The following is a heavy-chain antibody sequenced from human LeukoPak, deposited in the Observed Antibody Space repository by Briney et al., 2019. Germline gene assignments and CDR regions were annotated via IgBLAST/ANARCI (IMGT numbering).Heavy chain of an antibody. CDR2: IHSGGTR. V-gene: IGHV3-53*01. Sequence: PGGSLRLSCAASGFSVSSNDMSWVRQAPGKGLEWVSLIHSGGTRYTDSVRGRFTISRDNSKNTLYLQMNTLRVEDTAVYYCTRDLMDYDVSTGLHHYYMDVWGQGTTVTVSS. D-gene: IGHD3-9*01. J-gene: IGHJ6*02. CDR1: GFSVSSND. CDR3: TRDLMDYDVSTGLHHYYMDV.